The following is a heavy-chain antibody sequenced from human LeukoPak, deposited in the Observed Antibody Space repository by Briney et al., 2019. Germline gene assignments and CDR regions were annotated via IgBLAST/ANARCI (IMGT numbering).Heavy chain of an antibody. CDR3: AKVATQVCFDYFDY. D-gene: IGHD5-12*01. Sequence: SAKSLTLSCAASGFTFSSYGMHWVRQAPGKGLEWVAVISYDGSNKYYADSVKGRFTISRDNSKNTLYLQMNSLRAEDTAVYYCAKVATQVCFDYFDYWGQGTLVTVSS. V-gene: IGHV3-30*18. CDR1: GFTFSSYG. CDR2: ISYDGSNK. J-gene: IGHJ4*02.